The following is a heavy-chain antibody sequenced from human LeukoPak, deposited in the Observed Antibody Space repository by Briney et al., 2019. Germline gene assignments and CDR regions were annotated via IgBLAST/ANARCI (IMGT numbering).Heavy chain of an antibody. Sequence: SETLSLTCTVSGGSISSYYWSWIRQPPGKGLEWIGYIYYSGNTNYNPSLKSRVTISVDTSKNQFSLKLSSVTAADTVVYYCARYWLLDSWFDPWGQGTLVTVSS. CDR1: GGSISSYY. V-gene: IGHV4-59*01. CDR2: IYYSGNT. J-gene: IGHJ5*02. D-gene: IGHD3-9*01. CDR3: ARYWLLDSWFDP.